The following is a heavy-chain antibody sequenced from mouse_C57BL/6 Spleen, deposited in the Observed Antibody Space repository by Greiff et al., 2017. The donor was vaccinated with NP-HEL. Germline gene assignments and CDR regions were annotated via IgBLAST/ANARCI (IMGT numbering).Heavy chain of an antibody. Sequence: ESGPGLVKPSQSLSLTCSVTGYSITSGYYWNWVRQFPGNKLEWMGYISYDGSNNTNPSLQNRISITRDTSKNQFLLKLNSVTTEDTATYYCARAVTTVVAKRDYYAMDYWGQGTSVTVSS. D-gene: IGHD1-1*01. CDR3: ARAVTTVVAKRDYYAMDY. J-gene: IGHJ4*01. CDR2: ISYDGSN. V-gene: IGHV3-6*01. CDR1: GYSITSGYY.